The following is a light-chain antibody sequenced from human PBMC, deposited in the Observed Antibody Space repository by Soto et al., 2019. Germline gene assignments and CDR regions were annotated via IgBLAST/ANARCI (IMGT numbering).Light chain of an antibody. CDR3: QQYNNWPKP. J-gene: IGKJ1*01. Sequence: EIMMTQSPATLSVSTGGRATLPCRASQSISDTLAWYPQKPGQAPRLLIYGASTRATGIPARFSGSGSGTEFTLTISSLQSEDFAVYCCQQYNNWPKPFGQGTKVDIK. CDR2: GAS. CDR1: QSISDT. V-gene: IGKV3-15*01.